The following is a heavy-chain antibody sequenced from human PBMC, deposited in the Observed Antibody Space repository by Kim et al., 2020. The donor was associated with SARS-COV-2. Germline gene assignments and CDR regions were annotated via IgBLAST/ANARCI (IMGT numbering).Heavy chain of an antibody. CDR2: IIPIFGTA. CDR1: GGTFSSYA. CDR3: ARYDAYDSIGYYPDY. D-gene: IGHD3-22*01. Sequence: SVKVSCKASGGTFSSYAISWVRQAPGQGLEWMGGIIPIFGTANYAQKFQGRVTITADESTSTAYMELSSLRSEDTAVYYCARYDAYDSIGYYPDYWGQGTLVTVSS. J-gene: IGHJ4*02. V-gene: IGHV1-69*13.